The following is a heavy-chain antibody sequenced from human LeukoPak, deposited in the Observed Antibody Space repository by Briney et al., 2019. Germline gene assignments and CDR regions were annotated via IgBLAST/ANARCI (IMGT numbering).Heavy chain of an antibody. Sequence: SETLSLTCAVYGGSFSGYYWSWIRQPPGKGLEWIGEINHSGSTNYNPSLKSRVTISVDTSKNQFSLKLSFVTAADTAVYYCARGSPRYCSGGSCYSYYYYYGMDVWGQGTTVTVSS. CDR1: GGSFSGYY. D-gene: IGHD2-15*01. V-gene: IGHV4-34*01. J-gene: IGHJ6*02. CDR2: INHSGST. CDR3: ARGSPRYCSGGSCYSYYYYYGMDV.